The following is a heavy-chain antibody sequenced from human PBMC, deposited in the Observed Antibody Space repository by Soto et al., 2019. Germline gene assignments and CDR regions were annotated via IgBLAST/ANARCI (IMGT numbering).Heavy chain of an antibody. V-gene: IGHV1-3*01. CDR1: GYTYTSYA. Sequence: SSNAHGYTYTSYAMHWVHQAHEQRLEWMGWINAGNGNTKYSQKFQGRVTITRDTSASTAYMELSSLRSEDTAVYYCARVTYYYDSSGPTPDAFDIWGQGTMVTVSS. J-gene: IGHJ3*02. CDR3: ARVTYYYDSSGPTPDAFDI. D-gene: IGHD3-22*01. CDR2: INAGNGNT.